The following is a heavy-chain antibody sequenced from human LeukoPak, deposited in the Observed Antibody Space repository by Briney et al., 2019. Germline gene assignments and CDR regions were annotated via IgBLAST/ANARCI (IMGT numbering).Heavy chain of an antibody. J-gene: IGHJ4*02. CDR3: XGDRLGVEMSTINRFDY. V-gene: IGHV3-21*01. CDR1: GFTFSSYT. Sequence: GGSLRLSCAASGFTFSSYTMNWVRQAPGKGLEWVSSISTGSSYIYYANSVKGRFTISRDNAKNSLYLQMNSLRAEDTAVYYCXGDRLGVEMSTINRFDYWGQGTLVAVSS. D-gene: IGHD5-24*01. CDR2: ISTGSSYI.